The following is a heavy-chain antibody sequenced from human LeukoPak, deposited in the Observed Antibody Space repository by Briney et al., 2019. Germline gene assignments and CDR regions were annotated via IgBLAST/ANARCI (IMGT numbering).Heavy chain of an antibody. J-gene: IGHJ4*02. CDR1: GFTFSSYG. Sequence: GGSLRLSCAASGFTFSSYGMHWVRQTPGKGLEWVAVISYDGSNKYYADSVKGRFTISRDNSKNTLYLQMNSLRAEDTAVHYCAKFGQQLVPDYWGQGTLVTVSS. CDR2: ISYDGSNK. V-gene: IGHV3-30*18. D-gene: IGHD6-13*01. CDR3: AKFGQQLVPDY.